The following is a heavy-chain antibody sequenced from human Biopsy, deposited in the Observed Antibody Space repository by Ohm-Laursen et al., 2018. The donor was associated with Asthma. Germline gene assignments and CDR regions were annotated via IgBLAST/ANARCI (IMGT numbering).Heavy chain of an antibody. Sequence: GTLSLTWSLSSGSGGYMRSGNYYWGWIRQPPGKGLESIGHVYYSGSTNYNPSLKSRVTISIDASKNQFSLKLTSVTAADTAVYYCARGVDRVTGLLDHFDSWGQGTLVTVSS. CDR2: VYYSGST. D-gene: IGHD2-21*02. J-gene: IGHJ4*02. CDR1: SGSGGYMRSGNYY. V-gene: IGHV4-61*01. CDR3: ARGVDRVTGLLDHFDS.